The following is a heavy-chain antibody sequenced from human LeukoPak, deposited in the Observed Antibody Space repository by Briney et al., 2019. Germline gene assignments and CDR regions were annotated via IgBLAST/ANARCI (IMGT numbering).Heavy chain of an antibody. D-gene: IGHD6-13*01. J-gene: IGHJ5*02. CDR3: ARDSAIWQQLANWFDP. V-gene: IGHV1-2*02. Sequence: VASVKVSCKASGYTFTGYYMHWVRQAPGQGLEWMGWINPNSGGTNYAQKFQGRVTMTRDTSISTAYMELSRLRSDDTAVYYCARDSAIWQQLANWFDPWGQGTLVTVSS. CDR2: INPNSGGT. CDR1: GYTFTGYY.